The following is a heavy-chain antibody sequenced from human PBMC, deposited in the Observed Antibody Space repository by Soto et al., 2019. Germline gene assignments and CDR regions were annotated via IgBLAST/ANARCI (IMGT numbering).Heavy chain of an antibody. CDR1: GGSISSGGYS. Sequence: SETLSLTCAVSGGSISSGGYSWSWIRQPPGKGLEWIGYIFYSGSTNYNPSLKSRVTISVDTSKNQFSLKLSSVSAADKAVDYCARDPYCSGCSCYGLDVWGQGTTVTVSS. V-gene: IGHV4-61*08. J-gene: IGHJ6*02. CDR3: ARDPYCSGCSCYGLDV. CDR2: IFYSGST. D-gene: IGHD2-15*01.